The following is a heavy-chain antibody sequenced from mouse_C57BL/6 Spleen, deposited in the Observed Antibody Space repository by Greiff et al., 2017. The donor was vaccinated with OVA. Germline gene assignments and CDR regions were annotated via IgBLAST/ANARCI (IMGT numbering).Heavy chain of an antibody. D-gene: IGHD1-1*01. V-gene: IGHV1-26*01. Sequence: VQLQQSGPELVKPGASVKISCKASGYTFTDYYMNWVKQSHGKSLEWIGDINPNNGGTSYNQKFKGKATLTVDKSSSTAYMELRSLTSEDSAVYYCAIYDGSSLDYWGQGTTLTVSS. CDR3: AIYDGSSLDY. J-gene: IGHJ2*01. CDR2: INPNNGGT. CDR1: GYTFTDYY.